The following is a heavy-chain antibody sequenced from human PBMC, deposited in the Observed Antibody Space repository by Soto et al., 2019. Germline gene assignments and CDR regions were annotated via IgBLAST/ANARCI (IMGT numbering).Heavy chain of an antibody. Sequence: PGGSLRLSCAASGFTVSSNYMSWVRQAPGKGLEWVSVIYSGGSTYYADSVKGRFTISRDNSKNTLYLQMNSLRAEDTAVYYCASSTFGYSSGWIDYWGQGTLVTVSS. D-gene: IGHD6-19*01. J-gene: IGHJ4*02. CDR3: ASSTFGYSSGWIDY. V-gene: IGHV3-53*01. CDR2: IYSGGST. CDR1: GFTVSSNY.